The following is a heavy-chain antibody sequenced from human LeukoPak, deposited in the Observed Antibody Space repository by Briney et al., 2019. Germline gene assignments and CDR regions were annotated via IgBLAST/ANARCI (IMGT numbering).Heavy chain of an antibody. Sequence: PGGSLRLSCAASGFTFDDYAMHWVRQAPGKGLEWVSGISWNSGSIVYADSVKGRFTISRDNAKNSLYLQMNSLRAEDMALYYCAKGRQGCSGGSCYNWFDPWGQGTLVTVSS. CDR3: AKGRQGCSGGSCYNWFDP. CDR1: GFTFDDYA. D-gene: IGHD2-15*01. J-gene: IGHJ5*02. V-gene: IGHV3-9*03. CDR2: ISWNSGSI.